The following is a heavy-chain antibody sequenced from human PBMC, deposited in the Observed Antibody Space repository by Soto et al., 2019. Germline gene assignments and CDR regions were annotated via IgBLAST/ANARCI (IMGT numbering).Heavy chain of an antibody. D-gene: IGHD3-16*01. J-gene: IGHJ3*02. V-gene: IGHV1-69*02. CDR3: ARVKFMITVGGVMQNAFDI. CDR2: IIPILGIA. Sequence: QVQLVQSGAEVKKPGSSVKVSCKASGGTFSSYTISWVRQAPGQGLEWMGRIIPILGIANYAQKFQGRVTITADKSTSTAYMELSSLRSEDTAVYYCARVKFMITVGGVMQNAFDIWGQGTMVTVSS. CDR1: GGTFSSYT.